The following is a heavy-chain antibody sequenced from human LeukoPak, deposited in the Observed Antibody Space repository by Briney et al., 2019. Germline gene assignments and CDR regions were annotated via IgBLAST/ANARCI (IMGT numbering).Heavy chain of an antibody. CDR1: GYTFTNYG. D-gene: IGHD3-9*01. CDR2: ISPYSGDT. V-gene: IGHV1-18*01. CDR3: ARSPHILTGENFDY. J-gene: IGHJ4*02. Sequence: GASVKVSCKASGYTFTNYGLSWVRQAPGQGLEWMGWISPYSGDTNYAQKFQGRVTMTTDTSTSTAYMEVRSLRSDDTAVYYCARSPHILTGENFDYWGQGTLVTVSS.